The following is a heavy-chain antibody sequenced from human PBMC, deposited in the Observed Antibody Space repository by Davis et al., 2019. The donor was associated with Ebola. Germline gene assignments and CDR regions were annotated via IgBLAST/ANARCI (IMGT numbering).Heavy chain of an antibody. Sequence: SETLSLTCTVSGGSINSDDYYWSWIRQPPGRGLEWIGYIYYNGNTYYNPSLQSRVTISKDTSKNQFSLKLSSLSAADTALYYCARDRKRNDYDSYFDYWGQGTLVTVSS. CDR1: GGSINSDDYY. CDR2: IYYNGNT. V-gene: IGHV4-30-4*02. CDR3: ARDRKRNDYDSYFDY. D-gene: IGHD1-1*01. J-gene: IGHJ4*02.